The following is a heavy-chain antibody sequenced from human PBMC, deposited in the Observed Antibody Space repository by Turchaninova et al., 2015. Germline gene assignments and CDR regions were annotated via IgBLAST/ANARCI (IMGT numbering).Heavy chain of an antibody. D-gene: IGHD2-15*01. CDR3: ARLVGYFNEISCTAGFDP. Sequence: EVQLVESGGGLVQTGGSLRLSCDASGFTFSSSWMPWVRQAPGQGLGWVVRMDNVERSASEAESVKGLLTICVDKAKNTLYLQRNCMRADDTAVYYCARLVGYFNEISCTAGFDPWGQGTLVTVSS. CDR1: GFTFSSSW. V-gene: IGHV3-74*01. CDR2: MDNVERSA. J-gene: IGHJ5*02.